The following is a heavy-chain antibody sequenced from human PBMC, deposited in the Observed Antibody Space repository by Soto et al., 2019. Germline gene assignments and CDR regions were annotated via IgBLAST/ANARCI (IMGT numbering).Heavy chain of an antibody. Sequence: GGSLRLSCAASGFTFDDYAMHWVRQAPGKGLEWVSGISWNSGSIGYADSVKGRFTISRDNAKNSLYLQMNSLRAEDTALYYCAKDRGYCSGGSCFLDAFDIWGRGTMVTVSS. D-gene: IGHD2-15*01. V-gene: IGHV3-9*01. CDR3: AKDRGYCSGGSCFLDAFDI. CDR1: GFTFDDYA. CDR2: ISWNSGSI. J-gene: IGHJ3*02.